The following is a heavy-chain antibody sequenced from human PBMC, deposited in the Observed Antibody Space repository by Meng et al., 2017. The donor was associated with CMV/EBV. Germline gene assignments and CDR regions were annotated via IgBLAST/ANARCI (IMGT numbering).Heavy chain of an antibody. J-gene: IGHJ4*02. CDR3: ARARSRKGSSYIAAAGPQMDY. CDR1: GYTFPGYY. V-gene: IGHV1-46*01. D-gene: IGHD6-13*01. Sequence: QWMQSGAEAKEPGAYVKVSCKTSGYTFPGYYMHWVRQAPGQGLEWMGILNPSGGSTSYAQKFQGRVTMTRDTSTSTVYMELSSLRSEDTAVYYCARARSRKGSSYIAAAGPQMDYWGQGTLVTVSS. CDR2: LNPSGGST.